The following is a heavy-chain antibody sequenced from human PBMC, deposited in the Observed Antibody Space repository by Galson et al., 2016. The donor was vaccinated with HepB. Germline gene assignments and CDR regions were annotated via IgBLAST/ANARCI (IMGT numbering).Heavy chain of an antibody. V-gene: IGHV3-21*01. CDR3: ARAQSIVDY. CDR2: ISDSSSYI. CDR1: GFTFSSYT. D-gene: IGHD6-6*01. J-gene: IGHJ4*02. Sequence: SLRLSCAASGFTFSSYTMDWVRQAPGKGLEWVSSISDSSSYIYYADSVRGRFTISRDNAKNSLYLQMNSLRAEDTAVYYCARAQSIVDYWGQGIPVTVSS.